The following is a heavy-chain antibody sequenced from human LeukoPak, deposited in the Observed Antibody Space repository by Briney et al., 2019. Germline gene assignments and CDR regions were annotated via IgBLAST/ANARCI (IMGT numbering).Heavy chain of an antibody. CDR1: GFTFSSYW. Sequence: GRSLRLSCAASGFTFSSYWMHWVRQAPGRGLVWVSRIASDGSTVYADSVKGRFTISRDNAKDTVYLQMNSLRVEDTAVYYCIGSGGWPGYWGQGTLVTVSS. V-gene: IGHV3-74*01. D-gene: IGHD1-26*01. CDR2: IASDGST. CDR3: IGSGGWPGY. J-gene: IGHJ4*02.